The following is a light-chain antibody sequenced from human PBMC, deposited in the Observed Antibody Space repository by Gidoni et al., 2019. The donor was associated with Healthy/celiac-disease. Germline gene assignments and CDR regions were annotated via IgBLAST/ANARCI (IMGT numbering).Light chain of an antibody. J-gene: IGKJ1*01. CDR1: ESIRSY. Sequence: DIQMTQSPPSLSASVGDRVTITCRASESIRSYLNWYQQKPGKAPKLLIYAASSLQSGVPSRFSGSGSGTDFTLTISSLQAEDFATYYCQQSYSTPPGFGQGTKVEIK. CDR3: QQSYSTPPG. CDR2: AAS. V-gene: IGKV1-39*01.